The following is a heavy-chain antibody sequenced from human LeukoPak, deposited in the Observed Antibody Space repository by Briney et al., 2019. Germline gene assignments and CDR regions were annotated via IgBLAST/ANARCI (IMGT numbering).Heavy chain of an antibody. Sequence: GASVKVSCKASGYTFTSYYMHWVRQAPGQGLEWMGIINPSGGTTSSAQKFQGRVTMTGDMSTSTVYMELSSLRSEDTAVYYCARGRGDYVWGSYRSRSRLIDYWGQGTLVTVSS. V-gene: IGHV1-46*01. CDR2: INPSGGTT. J-gene: IGHJ4*02. CDR3: ARGRGDYVWGSYRSRSRLIDY. CDR1: GYTFTSYY. D-gene: IGHD3-16*02.